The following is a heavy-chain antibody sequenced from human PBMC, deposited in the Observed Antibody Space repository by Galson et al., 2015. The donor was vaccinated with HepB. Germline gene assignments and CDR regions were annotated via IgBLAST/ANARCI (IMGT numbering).Heavy chain of an antibody. Sequence: CAISGDSVSSNSAAWNWIRQSPSRGLEWLGRTYYRSKWYNDYAVSVKSRITINPDTSKNQFSLQLNSVTPEDTAVYYCAREGQEPVYYYYGMDVWGQGTTVTVSS. V-gene: IGHV6-1*01. J-gene: IGHJ6*02. D-gene: IGHD1-14*01. CDR3: AREGQEPVYYYYGMDV. CDR1: GDSVSSNSAA. CDR2: TYYRSKWYN.